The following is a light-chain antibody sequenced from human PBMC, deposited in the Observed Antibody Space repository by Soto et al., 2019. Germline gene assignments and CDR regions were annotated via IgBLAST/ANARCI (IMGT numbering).Light chain of an antibody. J-gene: IGKJ5*01. CDR3: QQRSNWIT. CDR1: QSISIW. CDR2: DAS. Sequence: DIQMTQSPSTLSASVGDRVTITCRASQSISIWLAWYQQKPGKAPKXLIYDASSLESGVPSRFSGSGSGTDFTLTISSLEPEDFAVYYCQQRSNWITFGQGTRLEIK. V-gene: IGKV1-5*01.